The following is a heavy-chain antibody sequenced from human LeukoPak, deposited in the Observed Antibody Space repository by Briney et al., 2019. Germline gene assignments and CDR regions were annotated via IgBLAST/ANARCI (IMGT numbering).Heavy chain of an antibody. D-gene: IGHD5-18*01. CDR2: IYYSGST. CDR3: ARHGYSYGT. J-gene: IGHJ5*02. V-gene: IGHV4-39*01. Sequence: PETLSLTCTVSGGSISSSSYYWGWIRQPPGRGLEWIGSIYYSGSTYYNPSLKSRVTISVDTSKNQFSLKLSSVTAADTAVYYCARHGYSYGTWGEGTLVTVSS. CDR1: GGSISSSSYY.